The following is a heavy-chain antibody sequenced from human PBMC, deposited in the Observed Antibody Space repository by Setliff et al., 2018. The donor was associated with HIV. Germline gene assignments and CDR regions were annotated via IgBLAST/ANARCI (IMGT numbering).Heavy chain of an antibody. J-gene: IGHJ4*02. CDR3: ATGGMPTD. V-gene: IGHV1-69-2*01. CDR1: GYTFTDFY. CDR2: VDPEEGDT. D-gene: IGHD2-2*01. Sequence: EASVKVSCKASGYTFTDFYMHWVQQAPGKGLEWMGRVDPEEGDTIYAEKFQGRVTITADTSAATVYMELSSLRSEDSAFYYCATGGMPTDWGQGTLVTVSS.